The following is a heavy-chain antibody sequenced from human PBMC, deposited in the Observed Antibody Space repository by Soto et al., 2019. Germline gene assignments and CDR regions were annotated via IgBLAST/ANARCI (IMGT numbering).Heavy chain of an antibody. Sequence: GSGPTLVNPTQTLTLTFTFSVFSLNTRAVGVGRIRQPPGKALEWLALIFWDDDKRYSPSLKNRLTITKDTSKNQVVLTMTNMDPVDTATYFCAHRPNYGARFAPWGPGTLVTVSS. CDR3: AHRPNYGARFAP. D-gene: IGHD4-17*01. J-gene: IGHJ5*02. CDR1: VFSLNTRAVG. V-gene: IGHV2-5*02. CDR2: IFWDDDK.